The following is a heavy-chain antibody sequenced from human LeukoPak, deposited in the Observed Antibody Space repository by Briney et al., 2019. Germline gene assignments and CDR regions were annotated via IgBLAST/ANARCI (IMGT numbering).Heavy chain of an antibody. CDR1: GGSFSGYY. Sequence: SETLSLTCTVYGGSFSGYYWSWIRQPPGKGLEWIGEINHSGSTNYNPSLKSRVTISVDTSKNQFSLKLSSVTAADTAVYYCASDIVGIDAFDIWGQGTMVTVSS. V-gene: IGHV4-34*01. CDR3: ASDIVGIDAFDI. D-gene: IGHD5-12*01. CDR2: INHSGST. J-gene: IGHJ3*02.